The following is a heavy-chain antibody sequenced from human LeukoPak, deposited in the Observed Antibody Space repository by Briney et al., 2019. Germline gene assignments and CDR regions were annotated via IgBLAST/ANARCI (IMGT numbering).Heavy chain of an antibody. D-gene: IGHD2-15*01. CDR1: GFDFSDFY. CDR2: IRTKPNSYTT. CDR3: TRQHCSGGTCSYVDY. V-gene: IGHV3-73*01. J-gene: IGHJ4*02. Sequence: GGSLRLSCAASGFDFSDFYMHWVRQASGRGLEWVGLIRTKPNSYTTVYAASVKGRFTISRDDSKNTAYLQMNSLKAEDAAVYYCTRQHCSGGTCSYVDYWGQGTLVTVSS.